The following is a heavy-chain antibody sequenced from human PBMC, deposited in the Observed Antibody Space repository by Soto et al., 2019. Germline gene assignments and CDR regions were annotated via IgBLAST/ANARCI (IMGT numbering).Heavy chain of an antibody. Sequence: HGDSLKISCKGSGYSFTDYCIGGAGQMPGKGLEWMGIIYPGDSDTRYSPSFQGQVTISADKSISTAYLQWSSLKASDTAMYYCARWHSSSSPFDYWGQGTLVTVSS. V-gene: IGHV5-51*01. CDR3: ARWHSSSSPFDY. J-gene: IGHJ4*02. CDR1: GYSFTDYC. D-gene: IGHD6-6*01. CDR2: IYPGDSDT.